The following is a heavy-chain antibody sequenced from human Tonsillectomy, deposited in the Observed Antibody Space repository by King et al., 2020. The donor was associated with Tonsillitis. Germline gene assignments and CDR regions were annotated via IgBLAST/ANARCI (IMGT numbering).Heavy chain of an antibody. CDR1: GYTFTGYY. CDR3: AREGGGYYRALMDV. Sequence: QLVQSGAEMKKPGASVKVSCKASGYTFTGYYMHWVRQAPGQGLEWMGWINPNSGGTIYAQKFQGRVTMTRDTSISTAYMDLSRLRFDDTAVYYCAREGGGYYRALMDVWGQGTAVTVSS. CDR2: INPNSGGT. V-gene: IGHV1-2*02. D-gene: IGHD3-16*02. J-gene: IGHJ6*02.